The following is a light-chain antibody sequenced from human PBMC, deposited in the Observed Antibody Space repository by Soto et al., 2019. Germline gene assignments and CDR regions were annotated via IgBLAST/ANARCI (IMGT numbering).Light chain of an antibody. CDR1: QSVSSSY. V-gene: IGKV3-20*01. Sequence: ETVMTQSPATLSVSLGEGATLSCRASQSVSSSYLAWYQQKPGQAPRLVIYGASSRATGIPDRFSGSGSGTDFTLTISRLEPEDFAVYYCQQYGSSRWTFGQGTKVDIK. CDR2: GAS. J-gene: IGKJ1*01. CDR3: QQYGSSRWT.